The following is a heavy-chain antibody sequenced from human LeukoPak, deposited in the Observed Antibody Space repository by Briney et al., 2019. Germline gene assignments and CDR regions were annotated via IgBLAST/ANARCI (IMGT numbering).Heavy chain of an antibody. CDR3: AREYDSRARFDY. CDR1: GDSFTRHT. D-gene: IGHD6-13*01. CDR2: ISSSGSPI. J-gene: IGHJ4*02. Sequence: GGSLRLSCTGSGDSFTRHTMNWVRRAPGKGLEWISYISSSGSPIYYADSVKGRFSISRDNARTSLYLQMNSLRAEDTAVYCCAREYDSRARFDYWGQGTLVTVSS. V-gene: IGHV3-48*01.